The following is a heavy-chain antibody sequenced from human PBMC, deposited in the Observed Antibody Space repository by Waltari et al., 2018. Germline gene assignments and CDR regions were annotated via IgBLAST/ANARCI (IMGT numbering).Heavy chain of an antibody. V-gene: IGHV4-34*01. D-gene: IGHD1-26*01. Sequence: QVQLQQWGAGLLKPSETLSLTCAVYGGSFSGYYWSWIRQPTGKGLEWIGEINHSGSTNYNPSLKSRVTISVDTSKNQFSLKLSSVTAADTAVYYCARERGKRWERDYYYGMDVWGQGTTVTVSS. CDR2: INHSGST. CDR1: GGSFSGYY. J-gene: IGHJ6*02. CDR3: ARERGKRWERDYYYGMDV.